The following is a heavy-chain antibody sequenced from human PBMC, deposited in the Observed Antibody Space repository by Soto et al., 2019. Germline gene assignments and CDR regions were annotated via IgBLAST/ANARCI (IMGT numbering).Heavy chain of an antibody. CDR2: ISSSSSYI. V-gene: IGHV3-21*01. CDR3: ARDLDWNYPPDFDY. D-gene: IGHD1-7*01. Sequence: PVGSLRLSCAASGFTFSSYSMNWVRQAPGKGLEWVSSISSSSSYIYYADSVKGRFTISRDNAKNSLYLQMNSLRAEDTAVYYCARDLDWNYPPDFDYWGQGTLVTVSS. CDR1: GFTFSSYS. J-gene: IGHJ4*02.